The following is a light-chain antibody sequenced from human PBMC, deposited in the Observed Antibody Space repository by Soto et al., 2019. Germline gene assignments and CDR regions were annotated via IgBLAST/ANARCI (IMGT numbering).Light chain of an antibody. CDR3: CAYAGSNNYV. Sequence: QSALTQPASVSGSPGQSITISCTGTSSDVGSYNLVSWYQQHPGKAPKLMIYEGNKRPSGVSNRFSASKSGNTASLTISGLQAEDEADYYCCAYAGSNNYVFGTGTKLTVL. CDR1: SSDVGSYNL. CDR2: EGN. V-gene: IGLV2-23*01. J-gene: IGLJ1*01.